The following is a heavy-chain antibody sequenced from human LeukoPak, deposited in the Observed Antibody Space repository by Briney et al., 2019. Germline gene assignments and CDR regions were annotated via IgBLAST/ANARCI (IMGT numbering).Heavy chain of an antibody. Sequence: ASVKVSCKASGGTFSSYAISWVRQAPGQGLEWMGGIIPIFGTANYAQKFQGRVTVTADESTSTAYMELSSLRSEDTAVYYWARDLDYYDSSGDDYWGQGTLVTVSS. CDR3: ARDLDYYDSSGDDY. J-gene: IGHJ4*02. D-gene: IGHD3-22*01. V-gene: IGHV1-69*13. CDR1: GGTFSSYA. CDR2: IIPIFGTA.